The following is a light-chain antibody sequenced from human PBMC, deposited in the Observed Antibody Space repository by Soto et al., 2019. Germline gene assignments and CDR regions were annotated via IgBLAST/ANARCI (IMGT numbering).Light chain of an antibody. J-gene: IGKJ1*01. V-gene: IGKV3-15*01. Sequence: EIVMTQSPATLSVSPGERATLSCRASQSVSSNFAWYQQKPGQAPRLLIYGASTRATGIPARFSGSGSGTEFTLTISRVQSEDFAVYYCQQYNNWPPWTFGQGTKVEIQ. CDR2: GAS. CDR3: QQYNNWPPWT. CDR1: QSVSSN.